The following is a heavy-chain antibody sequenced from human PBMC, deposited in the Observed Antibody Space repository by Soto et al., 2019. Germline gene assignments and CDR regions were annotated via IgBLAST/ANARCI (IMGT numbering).Heavy chain of an antibody. CDR2: ISGSGGST. Sequence: GGSLRLSCAASGFTFSSYAMSWVRQAPGKGLEWVSAISGSGGSTYYADSVKGRFTISRDNSKNTLYLQMNSLRTEDTAVYYCAKEPPLNFWNPRDAFDIWGQGTMVTVSS. V-gene: IGHV3-23*01. D-gene: IGHD1-1*01. CDR1: GFTFSSYA. J-gene: IGHJ3*02. CDR3: AKEPPLNFWNPRDAFDI.